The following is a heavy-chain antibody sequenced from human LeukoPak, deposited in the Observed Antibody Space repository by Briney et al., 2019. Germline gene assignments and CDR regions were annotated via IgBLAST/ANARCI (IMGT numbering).Heavy chain of an antibody. V-gene: IGHV4-31*03. J-gene: IGHJ3*02. D-gene: IGHD3-3*01. CDR1: GGSISSGAYY. CDR3: ARGDITIFGPLGSFDI. CDR2: IYYSGNT. Sequence: KPSETLSLTCTVSGGSISSGAYYWGWIRQHPGKGLEWNGYIYYSGNTYYTPSLKSRVTISLATSNKQFSLKLSCVTGADTAVYYCARGDITIFGPLGSFDIWGQGTMVTVSS.